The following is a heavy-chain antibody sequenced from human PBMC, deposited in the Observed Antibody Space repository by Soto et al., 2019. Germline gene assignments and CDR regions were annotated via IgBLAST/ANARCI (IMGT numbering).Heavy chain of an antibody. Sequence: GGSLRLSCAASGFTFSSYSMNWVRQAPGKGLEWVSSISSSSSYIYYADSVKGRFTISRDNAKNSLYLQMNSLRAEDTAVYYCARDWDDTTVRGVLKYGTAGFDYWGQGTLVTVYS. V-gene: IGHV3-21*01. CDR1: GFTFSSYS. D-gene: IGHD3-10*01. CDR3: ARDWDDTTVRGVLKYGTAGFDY. J-gene: IGHJ4*02. CDR2: ISSSSSYI.